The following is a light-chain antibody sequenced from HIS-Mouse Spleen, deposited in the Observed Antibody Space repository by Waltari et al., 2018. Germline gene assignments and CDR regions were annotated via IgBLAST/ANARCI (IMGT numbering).Light chain of an antibody. J-gene: IGLJ1*01. CDR1: SSDVGGYNY. CDR2: DVS. CDR3: CSYAGSYRV. Sequence: QSALPQPRSVSGSPGQSVTISCTGTSSDVGGYNYVPGYQQHPRKAPKLMIYDVSKRPPGVPERFSASKSGNTASLTISGIQGADEADYYCCSYAGSYRVFGTGTKVTVL. V-gene: IGLV2-11*01.